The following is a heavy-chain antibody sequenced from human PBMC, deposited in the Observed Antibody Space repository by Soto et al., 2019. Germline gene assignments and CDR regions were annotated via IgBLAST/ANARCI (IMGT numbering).Heavy chain of an antibody. Sequence: QVQLVESGGGVVQPGTSLRLSCAASVFTFSRHGMHWVRQTPGKGLEWLAVILNDASGHWYADSVKGRFTISRDNYENTLYLQMNGLRLEDTAMYYCARDDDYPDHGFHYWGQETLVTVTS. CDR3: ARDDDYPDHGFHY. CDR2: ILNDASGH. J-gene: IGHJ4*02. CDR1: VFTFSRHG. V-gene: IGHV3-33*01. D-gene: IGHD4-17*01.